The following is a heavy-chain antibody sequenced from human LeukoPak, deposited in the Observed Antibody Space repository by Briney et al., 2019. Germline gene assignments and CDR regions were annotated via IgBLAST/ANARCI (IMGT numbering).Heavy chain of an antibody. CDR3: AKDNAGGIAVAGRGEVAFDI. CDR2: ISWNSGSI. D-gene: IGHD6-19*01. J-gene: IGHJ3*02. V-gene: IGHV3-9*01. CDR1: GFTFDDYA. Sequence: SGGSLRLSCAASGFTFDDYAMHWVRQAPGKGLEWVSGISWNSGSIGYADSVKGRFTISRDNAKNSLYLQMNSLRAEDTALYYCAKDNAGGIAVAGRGEVAFDIWGQGTMVTVSS.